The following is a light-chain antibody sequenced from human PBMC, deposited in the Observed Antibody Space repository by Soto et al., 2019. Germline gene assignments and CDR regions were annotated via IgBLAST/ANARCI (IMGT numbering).Light chain of an antibody. J-gene: IGLJ1*01. CDR3: QSYDSSLSGYV. CDR1: SSDVGAYNF. CDR2: EVN. V-gene: IGLV2-14*01. Sequence: QSVLTQHASVSGSPGQSITISCTGTSSDVGAYNFVSWYQQYPGKAPKVMIYEVNNRPSGVSNRFSGSKSGNTASLTISGLQAEDEADYYCQSYDSSLSGYVFGTGTKVTVL.